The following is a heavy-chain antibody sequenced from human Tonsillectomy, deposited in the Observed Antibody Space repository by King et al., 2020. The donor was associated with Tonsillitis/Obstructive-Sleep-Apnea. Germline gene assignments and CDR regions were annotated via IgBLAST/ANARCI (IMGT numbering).Heavy chain of an antibody. CDR2: INTDTGNP. CDR1: GYSFNNYA. J-gene: IGHJ3*02. Sequence: VQLVESGSELRKPGASVKVSCKASGYSFNNYAMNWVRQAPGQGPEWMGWINTDTGNPTYAQGFTGRFVFSLDTSISTAYLQISSLKAEDTAVYYCARKXVAVXGXXGXXDIWXXXTMVTVSX. CDR3: ARKXVAVXGXXGXXDI. V-gene: IGHV7-4-1*02.